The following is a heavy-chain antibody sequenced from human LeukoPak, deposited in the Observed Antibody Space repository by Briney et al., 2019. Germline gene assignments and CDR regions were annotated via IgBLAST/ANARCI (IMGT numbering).Heavy chain of an antibody. CDR3: ATPGVYYYDSSGYYQDYYYYGMDV. CDR2: IYYSGST. J-gene: IGHJ6*02. D-gene: IGHD3-22*01. Sequence: SETLPLTCTVSGGSISSSSYYWGWIRQPPGKGLEWIGSIYYSGSTYYNPSLKSRVTISVDTSKNQFSLKLSSVTAADTAVYYCATPGVYYYDSSGYYQDYYYYGMDVWGQGTTVTVSS. V-gene: IGHV4-39*01. CDR1: GGSISSSSYY.